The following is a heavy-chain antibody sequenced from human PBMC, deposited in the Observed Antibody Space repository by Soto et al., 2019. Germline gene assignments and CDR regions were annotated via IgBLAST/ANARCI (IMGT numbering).Heavy chain of an antibody. CDR3: AKATATGGGAFDI. J-gene: IGHJ3*02. D-gene: IGHD2-8*02. Sequence: GGSLRLSCADSGFFCSSCDISWVRRAPGKGLEWVSTILVDGRTFYVVSVKVRFTISRDSSQNTVYLQMNSLTVGDTALYYCAKATATGGGAFDICGQGTMVTVSS. CDR1: GFFCSSCD. V-gene: IGHV3-23*01. CDR2: ILVDGRT.